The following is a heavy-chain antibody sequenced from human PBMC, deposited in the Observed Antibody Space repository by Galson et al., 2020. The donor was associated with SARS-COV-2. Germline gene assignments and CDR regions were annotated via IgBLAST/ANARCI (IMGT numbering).Heavy chain of an antibody. D-gene: IGHD3-10*01. CDR2: TYYRSKWYT. J-gene: IGHJ2*01. Sequence: SQTLSLTCAISGDSVSSNSAAWNWIRQSPSRGLEWLGRTYYRSKWYTAYAVSVKSRITINPDTSTNQFSLQLNSVTPDDTAVYYCARGLLRFGEQWYFELWGRGALVTVSS. V-gene: IGHV6-1*01. CDR1: GDSVSSNSAA. CDR3: ARGLLRFGEQWYFEL.